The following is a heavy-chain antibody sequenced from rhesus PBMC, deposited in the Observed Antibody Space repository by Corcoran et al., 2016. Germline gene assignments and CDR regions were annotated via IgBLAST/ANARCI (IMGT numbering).Heavy chain of an antibody. J-gene: IGHJ4*01. CDR3: AREVAAAGPFDY. CDR1: GGSISDSYR. CDR2: IYGSSTST. Sequence: QVQLQESGPGVVKPSETLSLTCAVSGGSISDSYRWSWIRQPPGKGLDVIGYIYGSSTSTNYTPSRKSRVTISKDTSKNQFSLKLSSVTAADTAVYYCAREVAAAGPFDYWGQGVLVTVSS. D-gene: IGHD6S26*01. V-gene: IGHV4S10*01.